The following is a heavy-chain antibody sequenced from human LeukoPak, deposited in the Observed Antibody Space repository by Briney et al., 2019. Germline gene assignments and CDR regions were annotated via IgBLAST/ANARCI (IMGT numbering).Heavy chain of an antibody. V-gene: IGHV4-31*03. J-gene: IGHJ4*02. CDR3: ARAPYDSSGYQDY. CDR1: GGSISSGGYY. Sequence: SETLSLTCTVSGGSISSGGYYWSWIRQHPGKGLEWIGYIYYSGSTYYNPSLKSRVTISVDTSKNQFSLKLSSVAAADTAVYYCARAPYDSSGYQDYWGQGTLVTVSS. D-gene: IGHD3-22*01. CDR2: IYYSGST.